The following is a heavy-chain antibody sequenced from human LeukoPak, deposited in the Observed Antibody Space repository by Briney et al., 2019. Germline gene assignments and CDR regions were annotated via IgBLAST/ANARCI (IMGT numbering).Heavy chain of an antibody. V-gene: IGHV1-2*02. CDR2: IHPNRGNT. CDR1: GYTFTGYY. CDR3: AKETATTFGY. Sequence: ASVKVSCKASGYTFTGYYIHWVRQAPGQGLEWMGWIHPNRGNTNYALEFQGRVTMTRDTSISTAYMELNRLTSDDTAVYYCAKETATTFGYWGQGTLVTVSS. D-gene: IGHD2-21*02. J-gene: IGHJ4*02.